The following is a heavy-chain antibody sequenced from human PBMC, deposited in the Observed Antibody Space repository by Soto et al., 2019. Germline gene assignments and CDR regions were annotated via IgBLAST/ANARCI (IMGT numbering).Heavy chain of an antibody. D-gene: IGHD3-10*01. J-gene: IGHJ4*02. CDR1: GFTFSSYA. CDR3: AIVSDVLLWFGEVLFFDY. Sequence: GGSLRLSCAASGFTFSSYAMSWVRQAPGKGMEWVSAISGSGGSTFYADSVKGRFNISRDNSKNTLYLQMNSRRADDTAVYYFAIVSDVLLWFGEVLFFDYWGQGTLVTVSS. CDR2: ISGSGGST. V-gene: IGHV3-23*01.